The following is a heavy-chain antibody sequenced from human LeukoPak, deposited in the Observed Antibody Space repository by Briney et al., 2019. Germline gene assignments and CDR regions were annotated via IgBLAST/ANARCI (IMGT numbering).Heavy chain of an antibody. Sequence: GGSLRLSCAGSGFTLEDCVMHWVRKARGKGLEWTSGMGWTRGSIGYADSVKGRFTISRDNAENSLYLQMNSLRAEDTALYYCAKDHGCSSTSCPGIIDYWGQGTLVTVSS. CDR1: GFTLEDCV. V-gene: IGHV3-9*01. D-gene: IGHD2-2*01. CDR3: AKDHGCSSTSCPGIIDY. CDR2: MGWTRGSI. J-gene: IGHJ4*02.